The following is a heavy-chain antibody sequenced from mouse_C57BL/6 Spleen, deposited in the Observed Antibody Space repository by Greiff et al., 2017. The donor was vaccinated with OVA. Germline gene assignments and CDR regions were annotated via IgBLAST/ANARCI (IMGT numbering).Heavy chain of an antibody. CDR3: ARHEGYYYGSRYSYWYFDV. J-gene: IGHJ1*03. V-gene: IGHV1-62-2*01. CDR1: GYTFTEYT. CDR2: FYPGSGSI. Sequence: VQLQQSGAELVKPGASVKLSCKASGYTFTEYTIHWVKQRSGQGLEWIGWFYPGSGSIKYNEKFKDKATLTADKSSSTVYMELSRLTSEDSAVYFCARHEGYYYGSRYSYWYFDVWGTGTTVTVSA. D-gene: IGHD1-1*01.